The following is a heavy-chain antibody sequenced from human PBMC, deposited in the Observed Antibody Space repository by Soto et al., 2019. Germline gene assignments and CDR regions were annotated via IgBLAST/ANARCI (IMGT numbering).Heavy chain of an antibody. CDR3: AKDQYYD. V-gene: IGHV3-23*01. Sequence: EVQLLESGGGLVQPGGSLRLSCAASGFTLSNYGMNWVRQAPGKGLDWVSGISGSDGSTYYADSVKGRFTISRDNSKNTLYLQMNTLRAEDTAVYYCAKDQYYDWGQGTLVTVSS. CDR2: ISGSDGST. D-gene: IGHD3-22*01. J-gene: IGHJ4*02. CDR1: GFTLSNYG.